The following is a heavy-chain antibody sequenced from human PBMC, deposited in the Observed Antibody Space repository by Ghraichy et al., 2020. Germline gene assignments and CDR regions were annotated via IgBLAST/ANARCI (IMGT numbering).Heavy chain of an antibody. D-gene: IGHD4-17*01. Sequence: GGSLRLSCAASGFTFSSYGMHWVRQAPGKGLEWVAVIWYDGSNKYYADSVKGRFTISRDNSKNTLYLQMNSLRAEDTAVYYCARAPNTVYYFDYWGQGTLVTVSS. CDR3: ARAPNTVYYFDY. CDR2: IWYDGSNK. V-gene: IGHV3-33*01. CDR1: GFTFSSYG. J-gene: IGHJ4*02.